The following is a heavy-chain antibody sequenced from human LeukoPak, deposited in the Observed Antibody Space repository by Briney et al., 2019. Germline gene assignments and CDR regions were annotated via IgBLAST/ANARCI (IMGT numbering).Heavy chain of an antibody. CDR3: ARGVNSGYFDY. CDR1: GGSISNYY. V-gene: IGHV4-59*01. D-gene: IGHD1-26*01. Sequence: SETLSLTCTVSGGSISNYYWSWIRQPPGKGLEWIGYIYYSGSTNYNPSLKSRVTISVDTSKNQFSLKLTSVTAADTAVYYCARGVNSGYFDYCGQGTLVTVSS. J-gene: IGHJ4*02. CDR2: IYYSGST.